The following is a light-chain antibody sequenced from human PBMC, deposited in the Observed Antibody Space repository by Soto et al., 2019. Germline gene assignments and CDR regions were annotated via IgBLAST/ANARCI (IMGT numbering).Light chain of an antibody. CDR1: SIDVGGYNY. J-gene: IGLJ1*01. CDR3: SSYAGNGYV. CDR2: EVS. Sequence: QSVLTQPPSASGSPGQSVTISCTGASIDVGGYNYVSWYQQHPGKAPKLMIYEVSKRPSGAPDRFSGSKSGNTASLTVSGLQAEDEADYFCSSYAGNGYVLGTGTKVTVL. V-gene: IGLV2-8*01.